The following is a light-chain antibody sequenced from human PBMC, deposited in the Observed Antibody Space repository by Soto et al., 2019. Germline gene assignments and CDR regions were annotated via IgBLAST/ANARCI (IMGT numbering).Light chain of an antibody. CDR3: QKYNSAPWT. J-gene: IGKJ1*01. CDR1: QSVSSNY. V-gene: IGKV3-20*01. CDR2: GAS. Sequence: EIVLTQSPGTLSLSPGERATLSCRASQSVSSNYLAWYQQKPGQAPRLLISGASSRPTGIPDRFSGSGSGTDFTLTISTLQPEDVATYCCQKYNSAPWTFGQGTKV.